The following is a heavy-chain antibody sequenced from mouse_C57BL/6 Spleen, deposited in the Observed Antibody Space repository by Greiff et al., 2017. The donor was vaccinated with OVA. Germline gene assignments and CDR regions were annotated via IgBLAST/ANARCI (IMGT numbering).Heavy chain of an antibody. Sequence: QVQLQQSGAELVRPGTSVKVSCKASGYAFTNYLIEWVKQRPGQGLEWIGVINPGSGGTNYNEKFKGKATLTADKSSSTAYMQLSSLTSEDSAVYFCARWETAQATYAYWGQGTLVTVSA. CDR1: GYAFTNYL. CDR2: INPGSGGT. CDR3: ARWETAQATYAY. J-gene: IGHJ3*01. V-gene: IGHV1-54*01. D-gene: IGHD3-2*02.